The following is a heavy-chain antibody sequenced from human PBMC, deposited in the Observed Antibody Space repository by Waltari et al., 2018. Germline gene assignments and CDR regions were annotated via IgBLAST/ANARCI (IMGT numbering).Heavy chain of an antibody. CDR2: INAGNGNT. Sequence: QVQLLQSGATVKKPGASVTVSCTAHGYTFTSYAIHWVLQAPGQRLDWMGWINAGNGNTKYSQEFQGRVTITRDTSASTAYMELSSLRSEDMAVYYCASTGGSGSYYLVYWGQGTLVTVSS. J-gene: IGHJ4*02. D-gene: IGHD3-10*01. CDR3: ASTGGSGSYYLVY. CDR1: GYTFTSYA. V-gene: IGHV1-3*03.